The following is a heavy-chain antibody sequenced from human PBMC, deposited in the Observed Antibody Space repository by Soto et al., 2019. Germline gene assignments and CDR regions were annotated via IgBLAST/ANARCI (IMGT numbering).Heavy chain of an antibody. J-gene: IGHJ6*02. CDR2: TYYRSNWYN. CDR1: GDSVSSNSAA. Sequence: SQTLSLTCAISGDSVSSNSAAWNWIRQSPSRGLEWLGRTYYRSNWYNDYAVSVKSRITINPDTSKNQFSLQLNSVTPEDTAVYYCARARIGATYYDILTAANYYYYYGMDVWGQGTTVTVSS. CDR3: ARARIGATYYDILTAANYYYYYGMDV. V-gene: IGHV6-1*01. D-gene: IGHD3-9*01.